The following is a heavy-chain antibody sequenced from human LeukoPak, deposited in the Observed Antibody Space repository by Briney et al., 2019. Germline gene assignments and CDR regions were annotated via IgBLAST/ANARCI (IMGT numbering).Heavy chain of an antibody. CDR3: AREANSPTARYWYFDL. CDR2: VYHGGST. J-gene: IGHJ2*01. V-gene: IGHV4-59*02. CDR1: GGSVSSYY. Sequence: PSETLSLTCTVSGGSVSSYYWSWIRQPPGKGLEWIGYVYHGGSTNYNPALKSRVTISLDTSENQFSLKLSSVTAADTAVYYCAREANSPTARYWYFDLWGRGTLVTVSS. D-gene: IGHD4-23*01.